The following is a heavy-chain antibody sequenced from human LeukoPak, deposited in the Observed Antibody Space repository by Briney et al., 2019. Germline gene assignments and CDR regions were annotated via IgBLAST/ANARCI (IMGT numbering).Heavy chain of an antibody. D-gene: IGHD3-22*01. Sequence: PSETLSLTCTVSGGSISSYYWSWIRQPPGKGLEWIGYIYYIGSTNYNPSLKSRVTISVDTSKNQFSLKLSSVTAADTAVYYCARHHNYDSSGYIPGDAFDIWGQGTMVTVSS. CDR1: GGSISSYY. CDR2: IYYIGST. CDR3: ARHHNYDSSGYIPGDAFDI. J-gene: IGHJ3*02. V-gene: IGHV4-59*08.